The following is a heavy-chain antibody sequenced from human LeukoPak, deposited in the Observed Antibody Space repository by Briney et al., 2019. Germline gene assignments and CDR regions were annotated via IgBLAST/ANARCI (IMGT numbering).Heavy chain of an antibody. V-gene: IGHV1-18*01. J-gene: IGHJ4*02. CDR1: GYTFTSYG. D-gene: IGHD5-12*01. Sequence: ASVKVSCKASGYTFTSYGISWVRQAPGQGLEWMGWISAYNGNTNYAQKLQGRVTMTTDTSTSTAYMELSRLRSDDTAVYYCAKVRSGYGPLDYWGQGTLVTVSS. CDR2: ISAYNGNT. CDR3: AKVRSGYGPLDY.